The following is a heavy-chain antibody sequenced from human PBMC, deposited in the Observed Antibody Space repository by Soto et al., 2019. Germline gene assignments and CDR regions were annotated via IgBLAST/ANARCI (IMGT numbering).Heavy chain of an antibody. CDR1: GFTFSSYA. Sequence: EVQLLESGGGLVQPGGSLRRSCAASGFTFSSYAMSWVRQAPGKGLEWVSAISGSGGSTYYADSVKGRFTISRDNSKNTLYLQMNSLRGEDTAVYYCAKGGDDFWSGGSYYYYGMDVWGQGTTVTVSS. CDR3: AKGGDDFWSGGSYYYYGMDV. V-gene: IGHV3-23*01. D-gene: IGHD3-3*01. CDR2: ISGSGGST. J-gene: IGHJ6*02.